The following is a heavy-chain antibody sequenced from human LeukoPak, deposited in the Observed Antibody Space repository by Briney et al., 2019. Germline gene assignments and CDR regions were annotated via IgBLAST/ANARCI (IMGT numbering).Heavy chain of an antibody. J-gene: IGHJ4*02. D-gene: IGHD3-9*01. Sequence: GGYLSLYSAAAAFTFSSYAMSRLGQAPGQELKWVSAISGSGGSTYYADSVKGRFTISRDNSKNTLSLQMSSLRAEDTAVDHCAKSEHYDILTGYAYWGQGTLVTVSS. CDR1: AFTFSSYA. CDR3: AKSEHYDILTGYAY. V-gene: IGHV3-23*01. CDR2: ISGSGGST.